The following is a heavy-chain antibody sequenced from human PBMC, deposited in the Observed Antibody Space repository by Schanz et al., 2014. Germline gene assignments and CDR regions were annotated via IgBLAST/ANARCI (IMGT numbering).Heavy chain of an antibody. CDR2: ISAYNGNT. V-gene: IGHV1-18*01. J-gene: IGHJ4*02. CDR1: GGTFSSYT. Sequence: QVQLVQSGAEVKKPGSSVKVSCTASGGTFSSYTISWIRQAPGQGLEWMGWISAYNGNTNYTQKLQGRVSITADRSTSTAYMELSSLRSEDTAVYYCARGYGDSPTDFWGQGTLVTVSS. CDR3: ARGYGDSPTDF. D-gene: IGHD4-17*01.